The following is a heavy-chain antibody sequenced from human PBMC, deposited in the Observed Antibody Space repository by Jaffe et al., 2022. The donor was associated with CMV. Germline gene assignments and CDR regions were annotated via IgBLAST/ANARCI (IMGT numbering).Heavy chain of an antibody. CDR1: GFTFSSYW. V-gene: IGHV3-74*01. J-gene: IGHJ6*02. Sequence: EVQLVESGGGLVQPGGSLRLSCAASGFTFSSYWMHWVRQAPGKGLVWVSRINSDGSSTSYADSVKGRFTISRDNAKNTLYLQMNSLRAEDTAVYYCARDPDLSHYYYYGMDVWGQGTTVTVSS. CDR2: INSDGSST. CDR3: ARDPDLSHYYYYGMDV.